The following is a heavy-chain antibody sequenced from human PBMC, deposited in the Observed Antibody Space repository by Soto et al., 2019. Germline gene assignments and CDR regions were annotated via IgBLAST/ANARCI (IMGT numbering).Heavy chain of an antibody. D-gene: IGHD3-22*01. CDR1: GGTFSSYA. Sequence: QVQLVQSGAEVKKPGSSVKVSCKASGGTFSSYAISCVRQAPGQGLEWMGGIIPIFGTANYAQKFQGRVTITADESTSTAYMELSSLRSEDTAVYYCARSRVTYYYDRRAFDIWGQGTMVTVSS. J-gene: IGHJ3*02. CDR2: IIPIFGTA. V-gene: IGHV1-69*01. CDR3: ARSRVTYYYDRRAFDI.